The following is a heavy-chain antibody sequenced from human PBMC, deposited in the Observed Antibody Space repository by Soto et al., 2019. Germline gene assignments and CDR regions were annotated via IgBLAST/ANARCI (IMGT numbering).Heavy chain of an antibody. Sequence: ASVKVSCKASGYTFTGYYMHWVRQAPGQGLEWMGWINPNSGGTNYAQKFQGRVTMTRDTSISTAYMELSRLRSDDTAVYYCARDLVYIVGVVAAGWFDRWGQGTLVTVSS. D-gene: IGHD2-15*01. CDR3: ARDLVYIVGVVAAGWFDR. CDR2: INPNSGGT. J-gene: IGHJ5*02. CDR1: GYTFTGYY. V-gene: IGHV1-2*02.